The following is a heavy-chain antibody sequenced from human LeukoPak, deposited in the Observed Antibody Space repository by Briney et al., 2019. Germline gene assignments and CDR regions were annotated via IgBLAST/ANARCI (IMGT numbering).Heavy chain of an antibody. J-gene: IGHJ4*02. CDR1: GGSISSGNYY. CDR2: IHSSGSA. V-gene: IGHV4-39*01. Sequence: SETLSLTCIVSGGSISSGNYYWGWIRQPPGTGLEWIGNIHSSGSAYYNPSLKSRVTISVDTSKNQFSLKLNSVTAADTAVYYRARRRGGSSDVDYWGQGTLATVSS. D-gene: IGHD2-15*01. CDR3: ARRRGGSSDVDY.